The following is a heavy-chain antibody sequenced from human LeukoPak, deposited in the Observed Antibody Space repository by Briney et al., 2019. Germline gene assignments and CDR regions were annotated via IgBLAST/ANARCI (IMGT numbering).Heavy chain of an antibody. Sequence: PGGSLRLSRAASGFTFSGSAMHWVRQASGKGLEWVGRIRSKANNYATAYAASVKGRFTISREDSKNTAYLQMNSLKTEDTAVYYCTRRNKDDSSGYYYDWGQGTLVTVSS. V-gene: IGHV3-73*01. CDR1: GFTFSGSA. J-gene: IGHJ4*02. CDR3: TRRNKDDSSGYYYD. CDR2: IRSKANNYAT. D-gene: IGHD3-22*01.